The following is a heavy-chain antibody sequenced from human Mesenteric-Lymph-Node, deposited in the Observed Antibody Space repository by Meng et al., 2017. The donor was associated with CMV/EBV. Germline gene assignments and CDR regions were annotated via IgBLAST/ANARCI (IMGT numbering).Heavy chain of an antibody. V-gene: IGHV4-30-2*01. D-gene: IGHD5-24*01. CDR2: IYHSGST. Sequence: ISSGGYSWSWIRQPPGKVLEWIGYIYHSGSTYYNPSLKSRVTISVDRSKNQFSLKLSSVTAADTAVYYCARAGRTTRDGYPSYYFDYWGQGTLVTVSS. CDR1: ISSGGYS. J-gene: IGHJ4*02. CDR3: ARAGRTTRDGYPSYYFDY.